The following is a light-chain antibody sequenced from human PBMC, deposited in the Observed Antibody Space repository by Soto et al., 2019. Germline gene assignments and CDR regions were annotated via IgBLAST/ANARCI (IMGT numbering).Light chain of an antibody. Sequence: IVLTQSPAILALSPGDRATLSCRASQSVSSSYLAWYQHIPGQAPRLLIHGASSRVAGIPDRFSGSGSGTDFTLTITRLEPEDFAVYYCQQYQSLTFGGGTKV. V-gene: IGKV3-20*01. J-gene: IGKJ4*01. CDR1: QSVSSSY. CDR3: QQYQSLT. CDR2: GAS.